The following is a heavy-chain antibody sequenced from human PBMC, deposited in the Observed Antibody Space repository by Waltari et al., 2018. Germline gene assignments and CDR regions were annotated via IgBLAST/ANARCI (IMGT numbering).Heavy chain of an antibody. D-gene: IGHD1-26*01. J-gene: IGHJ6*02. Sequence: QLQLQESGPGLVRPSETLSLTCSVSGDSISTSLYYWAWIRQPPGKGLEWIGSMYYSGSTYYNPSLKSRVTMSVDTSKKQFSLKLSSVTAADTAVYYCARPSSDNYYYGINVWGQGTTVTVSS. CDR1: GDSISTSLYY. CDR2: MYYSGST. CDR3: ARPSSDNYYYGINV. V-gene: IGHV4-39*01.